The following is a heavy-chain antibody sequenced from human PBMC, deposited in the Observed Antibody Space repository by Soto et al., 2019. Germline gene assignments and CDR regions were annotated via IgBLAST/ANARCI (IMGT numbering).Heavy chain of an antibody. CDR1: GFTFSSYS. CDR3: ARWYYDFWSGYQTPGMDV. V-gene: IGHV3-21*01. CDR2: ISSSSSYI. Sequence: EVQLVESGGGLVKPGGSLRLSCAASGFTFSSYSMNWVRQAPGKGLEWVSSISSSSSYIYYADSVKGRFTISRDNAKNSLCLQMNSLRAEDTAVYYCARWYYDFWSGYQTPGMDVWGKGTTVTVSS. D-gene: IGHD3-3*01. J-gene: IGHJ6*03.